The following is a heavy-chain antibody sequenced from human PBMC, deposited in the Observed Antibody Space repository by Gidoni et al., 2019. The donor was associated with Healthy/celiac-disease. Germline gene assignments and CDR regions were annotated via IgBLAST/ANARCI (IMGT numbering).Heavy chain of an antibody. CDR1: GGSISSSSYY. V-gene: IGHV4-39*01. CDR3: ARQADYYDSSGYFIDY. D-gene: IGHD3-22*01. J-gene: IGHJ4*02. CDR2: IYYSGST. Sequence: QLQLQESGPGLVKPSETLSLTCTVTGGSISSSSYYLGWIRQPPGKGLEWIGSIYYSGSTYYNPSLKSRVTISVDTSKNQFSLKLSSVTAADTAVYYCARQADYYDSSGYFIDYWGQGTLVTVSS.